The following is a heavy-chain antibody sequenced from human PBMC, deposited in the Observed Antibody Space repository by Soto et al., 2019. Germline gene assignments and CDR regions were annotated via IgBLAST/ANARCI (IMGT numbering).Heavy chain of an antibody. CDR3: ARGRRSSSAGYYYYYYGMDV. V-gene: IGHV1-69*01. Sequence: QVQLVQSGAEVKKPGSSVKVSCKASGGTFSSYAISWVRQAPGQGLEWMGWIIPIFGTANYAQKFQGRVTITADESTSTAYMELSSLRSEDTAVYYCARGRRSSSAGYYYYYYGMDVWGQGTTVTVSS. J-gene: IGHJ6*02. CDR1: GGTFSSYA. D-gene: IGHD6-6*01. CDR2: IIPIFGTA.